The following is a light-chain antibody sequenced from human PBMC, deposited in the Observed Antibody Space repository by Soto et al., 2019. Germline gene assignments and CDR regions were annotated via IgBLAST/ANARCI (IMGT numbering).Light chain of an antibody. V-gene: IGKV3-11*01. Sequence: EVVLTQSPATLSLSPGERATFSCRASQNVNNFLAWYQQKPGQAARLLIYDASNRATGIPARFSGSGSGTDFTLTISSLQPEDFATYYCQQSYSTPYTFGQGTLLEIK. CDR1: QNVNNF. CDR3: QQSYSTPYT. J-gene: IGKJ5*01. CDR2: DAS.